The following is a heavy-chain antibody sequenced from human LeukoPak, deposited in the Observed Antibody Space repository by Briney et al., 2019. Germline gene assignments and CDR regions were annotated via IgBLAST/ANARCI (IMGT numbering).Heavy chain of an antibody. Sequence: SETLSLTCTVSSGSISSYYWSWIRQPPGKGLEWIGYIYYSGSTNYNPSLKSRVTISVDTSKNQFSLKLSSVTAADTAVYYCARVGRPAAAGNRWFDPWGQGTLVTVSS. CDR1: SGSISSYY. J-gene: IGHJ5*02. CDR2: IYYSGST. CDR3: ARVGRPAAAGNRWFDP. D-gene: IGHD6-13*01. V-gene: IGHV4-59*01.